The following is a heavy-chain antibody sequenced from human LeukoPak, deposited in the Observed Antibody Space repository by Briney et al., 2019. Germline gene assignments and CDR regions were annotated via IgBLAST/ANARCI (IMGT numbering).Heavy chain of an antibody. D-gene: IGHD3-3*01. CDR2: ISSSSSYI. J-gene: IGHJ4*02. CDR1: GFTFSSYS. V-gene: IGHV3-21*01. CDR3: ASRIFGVVTGDY. Sequence: GGSLRLSCAASGFTFSSYSMNWVRQAPGKGLEWVSPISSSSSYIYYADSVKGRFTISRDNAKNSLYLQMNSLRAEDTAVYYCASRIFGVVTGDYWGQGTLVTVSS.